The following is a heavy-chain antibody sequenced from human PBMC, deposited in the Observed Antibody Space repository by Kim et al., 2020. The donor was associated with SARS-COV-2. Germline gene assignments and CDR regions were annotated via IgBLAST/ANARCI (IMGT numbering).Heavy chain of an antibody. CDR1: GFTFSSYG. J-gene: IGHJ4*02. CDR2: ISYDGSNK. Sequence: GGSLRLSCAASGFTFSSYGMHWVRQAPGKGLEWVAVISYDGSNKYYADSVKGRFTISRDNSKNTLYLQMNSLRAEDTAVYYCRGLVRGVGVDYWGQGTLVTVSS. V-gene: IGHV3-30*03. D-gene: IGHD3-10*01. CDR3: RGLVRGVGVDY.